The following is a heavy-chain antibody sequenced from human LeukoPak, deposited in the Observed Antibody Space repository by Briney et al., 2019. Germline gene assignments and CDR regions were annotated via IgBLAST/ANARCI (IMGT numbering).Heavy chain of an antibody. Sequence: GGSLRLSCEGSGFTFSTTWMHWDRLAPGKGLVWVAHIESDGRSTTYADSVKGRFTISRDNAKNTLYLQMNSLRAEDTAVYYCARDRFYRLDYWGQGTLVTVSS. J-gene: IGHJ4*02. D-gene: IGHD2/OR15-2a*01. CDR1: GFTFSTTW. CDR2: IESDGRST. V-gene: IGHV3-74*03. CDR3: ARDRFYRLDY.